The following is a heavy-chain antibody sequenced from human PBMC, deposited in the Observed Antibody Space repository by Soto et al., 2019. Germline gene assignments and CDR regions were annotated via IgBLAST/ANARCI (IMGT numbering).Heavy chain of an antibody. CDR1: GFTFSRYA. D-gene: IGHD2-2*03. J-gene: IGHJ6*02. Sequence: GGSLRLSCAASGFTFSRYAMHWVRQAPGKGLEWVAVISYDGANKYYADSVKGRFTISRDSSKNTLYLQMNSLRAEDTAVYFCARGGYCNSTSCYRYGMDVWGQGTTVTVSS. CDR3: ARGGYCNSTSCYRYGMDV. CDR2: ISYDGANK. V-gene: IGHV3-30-3*01.